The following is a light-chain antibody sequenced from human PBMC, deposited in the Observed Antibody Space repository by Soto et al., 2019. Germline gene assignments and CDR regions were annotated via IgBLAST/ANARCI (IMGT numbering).Light chain of an antibody. CDR1: SSDVGAYDY. J-gene: IGLJ3*02. V-gene: IGLV2-14*01. Sequence: QSALTQPASVSGSPGQSITISCTGTSSDVGAYDYVSWYQQHPGKAPKFMLYEVSTRPSGLSDRFSGSKSVNTASLTNSGLQAEDEADYYCSSFPTSKTWVFGGGTKLTV. CDR3: SSFPTSKTWV. CDR2: EVS.